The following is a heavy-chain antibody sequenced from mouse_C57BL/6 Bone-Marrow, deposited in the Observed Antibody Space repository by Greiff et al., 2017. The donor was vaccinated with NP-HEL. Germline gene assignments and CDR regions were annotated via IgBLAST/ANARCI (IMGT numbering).Heavy chain of an antibody. D-gene: IGHD1-1*01. CDR2: IFPGNGDP. V-gene: IGHV1-5*01. J-gene: IGHJ4*01. CDR1: GYTFTSYW. Sequence: EVQLQQSGTVLARPGASVKMSCKTSGYTFTSYWLNWLKQRPGRGLNWIGAIFPGNGDPSSNQKFKGKAKLTAVTSASTAYMELSSLTNEDSAVYYCTRSKITTPLYYYAMDYWGQGTSVTVSS. CDR3: TRSKITTPLYYYAMDY.